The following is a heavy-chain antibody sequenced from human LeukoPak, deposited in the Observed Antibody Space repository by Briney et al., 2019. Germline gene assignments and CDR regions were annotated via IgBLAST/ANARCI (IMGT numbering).Heavy chain of an antibody. D-gene: IGHD6-25*01. Sequence: SETLSLTCTVSGGSISSYYWSWIRQPPGKGLEWIGYVYYSGSTNYNPSLKSRVTISVDTSKNQFSLKLSSVTAADTAVYYCASRLSDDAFDIWGQGTMVTVSS. J-gene: IGHJ3*02. V-gene: IGHV4-59*08. CDR1: GGSISSYY. CDR3: ASRLSDDAFDI. CDR2: VYYSGST.